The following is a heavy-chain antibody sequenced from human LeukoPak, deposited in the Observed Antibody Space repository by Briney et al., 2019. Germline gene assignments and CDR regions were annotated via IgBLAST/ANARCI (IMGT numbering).Heavy chain of an antibody. J-gene: IGHJ4*02. CDR2: IRSKAYGGTT. CDR3: TRFRITIFGAMGYFDY. Sequence: PGGSLRLSCAVSGLKFRNYGMHWVRQAPGKGLEWVGFIRSKAYGGTTEYAASVKGRFTISRDDSKSIAYLQMNSLKTEDTAVYYCTRFRITIFGAMGYFDYWGQGTLVTVST. D-gene: IGHD3-3*01. CDR1: GLKFRNYG. V-gene: IGHV3-49*04.